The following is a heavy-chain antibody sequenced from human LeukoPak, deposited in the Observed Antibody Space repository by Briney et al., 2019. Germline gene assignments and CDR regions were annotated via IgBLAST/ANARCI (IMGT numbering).Heavy chain of an antibody. CDR3: ARSSRRWLQFGAFDI. D-gene: IGHD5-24*01. J-gene: IGHJ3*02. CDR1: GGSFSGYY. Sequence: PSETLSLTCAVYGGSFSGYYWSWIRQPPGKGLEWIGEINHSGSTNYNPSLKSRVTISVDTSKNQFSLKLSSVTAADTAVYYCARSSRRWLQFGAFDIWGQGTMVTVSS. V-gene: IGHV4-34*01. CDR2: INHSGST.